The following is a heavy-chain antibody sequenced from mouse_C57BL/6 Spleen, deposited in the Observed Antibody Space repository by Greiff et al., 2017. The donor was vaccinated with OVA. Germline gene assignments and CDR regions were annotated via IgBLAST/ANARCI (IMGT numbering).Heavy chain of an antibody. CDR3: ARNDLLDY. J-gene: IGHJ2*01. V-gene: IGHV2-2*01. Sequence: VMLVESGPGLVQPSPSLSISCTASGFSLTSYGVHWVRQSPGKGLEWLGVIWSGGSTAYNAAFISRLSISKDNSKSQVFFKMHSLQADDTAIYYCARNDLLDYWGQGTTLTVSS. CDR1: GFSLTSYG. CDR2: IWSGGST. D-gene: IGHD2-10*01.